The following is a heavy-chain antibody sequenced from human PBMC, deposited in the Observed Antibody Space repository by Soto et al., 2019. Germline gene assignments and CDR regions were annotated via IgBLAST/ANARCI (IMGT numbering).Heavy chain of an antibody. Sequence: SETLSLTCTVSGASISTYNWGWIRQPPGKGLEWIGCIYYSGVTNYNPSLKSRVTISVDTPKNQLSLKLNSVTAADTAVYYCARVAADIASWLDPWGQGTLVTVSS. D-gene: IGHD5-12*01. CDR3: ARVAADIASWLDP. V-gene: IGHV4-59*01. CDR2: IYYSGVT. J-gene: IGHJ5*02. CDR1: GASISTYN.